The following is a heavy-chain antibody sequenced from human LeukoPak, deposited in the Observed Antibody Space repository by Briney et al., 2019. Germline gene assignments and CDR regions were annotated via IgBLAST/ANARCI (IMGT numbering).Heavy chain of an antibody. CDR2: ISAYNGNT. V-gene: IGHV1-18*01. J-gene: IGHJ6*02. CDR1: GYTFTSYG. Sequence: GASVKVSCKASGYTFTSYGISWVRQAPGQGLEWMGWISAYNGNTNYAQKLQGRVTMTTDTSTSTAYMELRSLRSDDTAVYYCAREGTPYYYDSSGYYRYYYYGMGVWGQGTTVTVSS. CDR3: AREGTPYYYDSSGYYRYYYYGMGV. D-gene: IGHD3-22*01.